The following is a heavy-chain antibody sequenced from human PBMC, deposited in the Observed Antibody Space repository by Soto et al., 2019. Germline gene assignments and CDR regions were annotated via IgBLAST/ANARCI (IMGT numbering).Heavy chain of an antibody. CDR3: ARSPGCSYGHGYYGMDV. CDR1: GYTFTSYA. J-gene: IGHJ6*02. Sequence: ASVKVSCNASGYTFTSYAMNWVRQAPGQGLEWMGWINTNTGNPTYAQGFTGRFVFSLDTSVSTAYLQICSLKAEDTAVYYCARSPGCSYGHGYYGMDVWGQGTTVTVSS. D-gene: IGHD5-18*01. V-gene: IGHV7-4-1*01. CDR2: INTNTGNP.